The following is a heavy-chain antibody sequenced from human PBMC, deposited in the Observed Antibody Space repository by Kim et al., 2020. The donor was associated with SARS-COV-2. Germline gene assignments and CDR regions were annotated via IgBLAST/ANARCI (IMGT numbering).Heavy chain of an antibody. CDR3: AGWSYHGMDV. CDR1: GFTFDDYA. Sequence: GGSLRLSCAASGFTFDDYAMEGVRQAPGKGLEWVAGITWNRGSICYSDSVKCRFAISRNNAKNYLYLQMNMLRTEDTALYYCAGWSYHGMDVWGQGTTVTVSS. D-gene: IGHD6-19*01. CDR2: ITWNRGSI. J-gene: IGHJ6*02. V-gene: IGHV3-9*01.